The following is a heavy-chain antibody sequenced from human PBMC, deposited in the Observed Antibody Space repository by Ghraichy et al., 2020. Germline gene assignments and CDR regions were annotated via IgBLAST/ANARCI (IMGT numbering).Heavy chain of an antibody. D-gene: IGHD1-26*01. CDR1: GDSVSSNSAA. CDR3: ARDRGQLIVGATVTEYYYYGMDV. Sequence: TLSLTCAISGDSVSSNSAAWNWIRQSPSRGLEWLGRTYYRSKWYNDYAVSVKSRITINPDTSKNQFSLQLNSVTPEDTAVYYCARDRGQLIVGATVTEYYYYGMDVWGQGTTVTVSS. CDR2: TYYRSKWYN. J-gene: IGHJ6*02. V-gene: IGHV6-1*01.